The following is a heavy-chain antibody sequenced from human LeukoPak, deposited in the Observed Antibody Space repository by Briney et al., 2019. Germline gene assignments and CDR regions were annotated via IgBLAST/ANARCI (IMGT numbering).Heavy chain of an antibody. CDR2: ISTNGGST. CDR1: GFTFSEYS. D-gene: IGHD3-10*01. V-gene: IGHV3-64*01. Sequence: GGSLRLSCAASGFTFSEYSMHWVRLAPGKGLEYVSAISTNGGSTYYANSVKGRFTISRDDPKNTLDLQMGSLRPEDMAVYYCARGFRYYGSGIDYWGQGTLVTVSS. J-gene: IGHJ4*02. CDR3: ARGFRYYGSGIDY.